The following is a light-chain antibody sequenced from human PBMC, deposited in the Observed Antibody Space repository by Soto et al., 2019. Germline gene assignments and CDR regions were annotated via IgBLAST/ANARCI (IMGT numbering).Light chain of an antibody. Sequence: DIQMTQSPSSLSASVGDRVTITCQASQDISNYLNWYQQKPGKAPQLLIYDASNLETGVPSRFSGRGSGTDFTFTISSLQPEDIATYYCQQYDNPPSFGQGTKLEIK. CDR2: DAS. V-gene: IGKV1-33*01. J-gene: IGKJ2*01. CDR3: QQYDNPPS. CDR1: QDISNY.